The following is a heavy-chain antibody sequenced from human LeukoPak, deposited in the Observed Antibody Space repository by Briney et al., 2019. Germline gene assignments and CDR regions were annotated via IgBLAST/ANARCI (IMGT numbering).Heavy chain of an antibody. J-gene: IGHJ4*02. Sequence: GGSLRLSCAAPGFXFDDYAIHWVRQAPGKGLEWVSLISGDGGSTFYADSVRGRFTISRDNSKNSLYLQMSSLRSEDTALYFCARESDSSGWYDYWGQGTLVTVSS. CDR2: ISGDGGST. D-gene: IGHD6-19*01. CDR3: ARESDSSGWYDY. CDR1: GFXFDDYA. V-gene: IGHV3-43*02.